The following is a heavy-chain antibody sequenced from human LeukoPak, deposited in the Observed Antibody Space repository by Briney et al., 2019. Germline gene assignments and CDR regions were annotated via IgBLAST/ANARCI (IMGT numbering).Heavy chain of an antibody. CDR3: ARDGGDTYYYDSSGDAFDI. CDR1: GGSISSYY. J-gene: IGHJ3*02. V-gene: IGHV4-4*07. D-gene: IGHD3-22*01. Sequence: PSETLSLTCTVSGGSISSYYWSWIRQPAGKGLEWIGRIYTSGSTNYNPSLKSRVTISVDTSKNQFSLKLSSVTAADTAVYYCARDGGDTYYYDSSGDAFDIWGQGTMVTVSS. CDR2: IYTSGST.